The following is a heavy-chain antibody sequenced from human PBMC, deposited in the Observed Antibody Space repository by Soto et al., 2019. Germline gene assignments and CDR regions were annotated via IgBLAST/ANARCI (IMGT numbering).Heavy chain of an antibody. CDR3: ARGESSGWYGSFDY. J-gene: IGHJ4*02. V-gene: IGHV3-30-3*01. CDR1: GFTFSSYA. CDR2: ISYDGSNK. Sequence: QVQLVESGGGVVQPGRSLRLSCAASGFTFSSYAMHWVRQAPGKGLEWVAVISYDGSNKYYADSVKGRFTISRDNSKNTLYLQMNSLRAEDTAVYYCARGESSGWYGSFDYWCQGTLVTVSS. D-gene: IGHD6-19*01.